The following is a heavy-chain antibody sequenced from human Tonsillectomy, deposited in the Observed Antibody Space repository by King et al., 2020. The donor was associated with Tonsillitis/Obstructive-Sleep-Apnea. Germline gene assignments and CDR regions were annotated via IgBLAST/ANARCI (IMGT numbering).Heavy chain of an antibody. V-gene: IGHV3-9*01. CDR3: TKDITTTSYGDPSTYYFDF. CDR2: ITWNSDFR. CDR1: GFTFHDYA. Sequence: VQLVESGGGLVQPGRSLRLSCAASGFTFHDYAMHWVRQVPGKGLEWVSGITWNSDFRGFADSVKGRFTISRDNAKNSLYLQMNSLRGEDTAFYYCTKDITTTSYGDPSTYYFDFWGQGTLVTVSS. D-gene: IGHD4-17*01. J-gene: IGHJ4*02.